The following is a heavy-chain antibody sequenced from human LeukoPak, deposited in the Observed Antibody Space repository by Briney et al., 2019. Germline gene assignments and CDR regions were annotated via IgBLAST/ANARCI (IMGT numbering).Heavy chain of an antibody. Sequence: GASLKVSCKASGYTFTSYGISWVRQAPGQGLDWMGWISAHNGNTNYSQKVQGRVTMTTDTSTSTAYLELRSLRSGDTAVYYCARASDSSGYRPRYAQNAEYLQHWGQGTLVTVSS. J-gene: IGHJ1*01. CDR2: ISAHNGNT. D-gene: IGHD3-22*01. CDR1: GYTFTSYG. V-gene: IGHV1-18*01. CDR3: ARASDSSGYRPRYAQNAEYLQH.